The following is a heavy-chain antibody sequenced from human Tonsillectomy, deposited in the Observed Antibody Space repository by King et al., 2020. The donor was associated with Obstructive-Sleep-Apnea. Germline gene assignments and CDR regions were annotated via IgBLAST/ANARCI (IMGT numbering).Heavy chain of an antibody. V-gene: IGHV1-8*01. CDR3: ARVFGSVDY. CDR2: INTNSGNT. Sequence: QLVQSGAEVKKPGASVKVSCKASGYTFTSYDINWVRQATGQGLEWMGWINTNSGNTGYAQKFQGRVTVTRDTSLNTAYMELSSLRSEDTAVYYCARVFGSVDYWGQGTLVTVSS. CDR1: GYTFTSYD. D-gene: IGHD2-15*01. J-gene: IGHJ4*02.